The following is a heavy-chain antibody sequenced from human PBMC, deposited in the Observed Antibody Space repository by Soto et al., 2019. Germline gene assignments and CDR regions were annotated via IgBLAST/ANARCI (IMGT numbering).Heavy chain of an antibody. V-gene: IGHV4-39*01. J-gene: IGHJ4*02. D-gene: IGHD3-3*01. CDR1: GGSISSSSYY. Sequence: SETLSLTCTVSGGSISSSSYYWGWIRQPPGKGLEWIGSIYYSGSTYYNPSLKSRVTISVDTSKNQFSLKLSSVTAADTAVYYCARRKQYDDFWSGNPSEYFDEWGQGTLVTVSS. CDR2: IYYSGST. CDR3: ARRKQYDDFWSGNPSEYFDE.